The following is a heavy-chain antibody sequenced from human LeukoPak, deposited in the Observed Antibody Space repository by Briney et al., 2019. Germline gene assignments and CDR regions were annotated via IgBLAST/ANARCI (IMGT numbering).Heavy chain of an antibody. V-gene: IGHV3-30*03. CDR2: ISYDGSNN. J-gene: IGHJ4*02. CDR1: GFTFSNYG. Sequence: GRSLRLSCAASGFTFSNYGMHWVRQAPGKGLEWVAVISYDGSNNYYADSVKGRFTISRDKSKNTLYLQMNSLRAEDTAVYYCARDSSGPAYWGQGTLVTVSS. CDR3: ARDSSGPAY. D-gene: IGHD2/OR15-2a*01.